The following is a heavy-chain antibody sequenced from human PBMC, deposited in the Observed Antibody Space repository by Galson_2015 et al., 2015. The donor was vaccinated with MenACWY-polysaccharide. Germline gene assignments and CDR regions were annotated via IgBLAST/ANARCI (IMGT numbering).Heavy chain of an antibody. D-gene: IGHD6-19*01. CDR2: IFWDDNK. J-gene: IGHJ4*01. Sequence: PALVKPTQPLTLTCSFSGFSLTSSGVGVGWVRQPPGKALEWLGIIFWDDNKNYRPSLESRLTITKGTSRNQVVLTLTNVDPVDTATYYCALTMGIQVPAGKWGHGILVTVSS. V-gene: IGHV2-5*02. CDR1: GFSLTSSGVG. CDR3: ALTMGIQVPAGK.